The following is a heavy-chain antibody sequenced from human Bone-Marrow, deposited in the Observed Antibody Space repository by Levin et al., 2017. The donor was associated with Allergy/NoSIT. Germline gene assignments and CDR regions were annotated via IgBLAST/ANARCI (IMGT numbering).Heavy chain of an antibody. V-gene: IGHV1-8*01. CDR2: MNPNTGQR. D-gene: IGHD6-6*01. J-gene: IGHJ4*02. Sequence: ASVKVSCEASGYTFTTYDINWVRQAPGQAFEWMGWMNPNTGQRGSTQKFQGRLTMSWITSINTAYIELSSLTSEDTAVYYCARQSSLSALIDFWGQGTLVTVSS. CDR1: GYTFTTYD. CDR3: ARQSSLSALIDF.